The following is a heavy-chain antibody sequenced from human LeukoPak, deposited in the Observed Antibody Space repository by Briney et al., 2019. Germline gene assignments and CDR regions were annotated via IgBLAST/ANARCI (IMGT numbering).Heavy chain of an antibody. CDR2: ISSSSSTI. Sequence: PGGSLRLSCAASGFTFSSYSMNWVRQAPGKGLEWVSYISSSSSTIYYADSVKGRFTISRDNAKNSLYLQMNSLRAEDTAVYYCARDLPCSSTSCLDYYYYMDVWGKRTTVTVSS. CDR1: GFTFSSYS. D-gene: IGHD2-2*01. J-gene: IGHJ6*03. V-gene: IGHV3-48*01. CDR3: ARDLPCSSTSCLDYYYYMDV.